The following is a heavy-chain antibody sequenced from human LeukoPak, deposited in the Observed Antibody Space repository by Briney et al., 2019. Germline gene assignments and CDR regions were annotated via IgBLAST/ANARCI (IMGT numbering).Heavy chain of an antibody. CDR2: ISASGGST. J-gene: IGHJ4*02. Sequence: GGSLRLSCAASGFTFSSYAMSWVRQAPGKGLKWVSAISASGGSTYYADSVKGRFTISRDNSKNTLRLQMNSLRAEDTAVYYCAKGIWSGYRWYFDYWGQGTLVTVSS. V-gene: IGHV3-23*01. D-gene: IGHD3-3*01. CDR3: AKGIWSGYRWYFDY. CDR1: GFTFSSYA.